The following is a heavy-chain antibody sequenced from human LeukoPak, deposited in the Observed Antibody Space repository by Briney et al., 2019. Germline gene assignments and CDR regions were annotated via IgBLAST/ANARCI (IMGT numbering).Heavy chain of an antibody. D-gene: IGHD2-15*01. V-gene: IGHV1-69*13. CDR2: IIPIFGTA. J-gene: IGHJ4*02. CDR3: ARDRSESGGRCLDY. CDR1: GGTFSSYA. Sequence: ASVKVSCKASGGTFSSYAISWVRQAPGQGLEWMGGIIPIFGTANYAQKFQGRVTITADESTSTAYMELSSLRSEDTAVYYCARDRSESGGRCLDYWGQGTLVTVSS.